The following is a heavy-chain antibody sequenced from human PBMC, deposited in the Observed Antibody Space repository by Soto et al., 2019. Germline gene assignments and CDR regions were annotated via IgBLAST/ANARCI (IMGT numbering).Heavy chain of an antibody. CDR1: GFTFSSYA. CDR3: ARDQPPSIVVVPAAERYGMDV. CDR2: ISYDGSNK. D-gene: IGHD2-2*01. V-gene: IGHV3-30-3*01. Sequence: LRLSCAASGFTFSSYAMHWVRQAPGKGLEWVAVISYDGSNKYYADSVKGRFTISRDNSKNTLYLQMNSLRAEDTAVYYCARDQPPSIVVVPAAERYGMDVWGQGTTVTVSS. J-gene: IGHJ6*02.